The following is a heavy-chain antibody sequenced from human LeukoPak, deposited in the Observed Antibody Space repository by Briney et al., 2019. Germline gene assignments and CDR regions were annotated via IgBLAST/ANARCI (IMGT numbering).Heavy chain of an antibody. Sequence: SETLSLTCTVSGGSISSYYWSWIRQPPGKGLEWLGYIYYSGSTNYNPSLKSRVTISVDTSKNQFSLKLSSVTAADTAVYYCARVLVTAIPYYYYYGMDVWGQGTTVTVSS. CDR2: IYYSGST. CDR3: ARVLVTAIPYYYYYGMDV. D-gene: IGHD2-21*02. J-gene: IGHJ6*02. V-gene: IGHV4-59*01. CDR1: GGSISSYY.